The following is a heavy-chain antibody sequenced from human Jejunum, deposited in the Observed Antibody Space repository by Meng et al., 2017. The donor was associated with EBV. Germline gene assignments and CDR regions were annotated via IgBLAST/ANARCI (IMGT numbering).Heavy chain of an antibody. CDR3: ARGDLSVWYDF. CDR2: IGGSGGNI. CDR1: GFTFSAYA. Sequence: VELVESGGGLVKPGGSLRLSCAASGFTFSAYAMSWVRQAPGKGLEWVSLIGGSGGNIYYIDSVKGRFTISRDNSKNTLYLQMNSLRAEDTALYYCARGDLSVWYDFWGQGTLVTVSS. V-gene: IGHV3-23*04. D-gene: IGHD5/OR15-5a*01. J-gene: IGHJ5*01.